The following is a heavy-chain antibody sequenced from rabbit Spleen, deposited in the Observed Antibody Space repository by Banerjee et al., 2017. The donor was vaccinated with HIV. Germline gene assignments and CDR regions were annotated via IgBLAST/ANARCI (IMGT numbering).Heavy chain of an antibody. D-gene: IGHD2-1*01. J-gene: IGHJ4*01. Sequence: QEQLEESGGDLVKPEGSLTPTCTASGFSFSSGYYMCWVRQAPGKGLEWIACIYDGYGGSTYYATWAKGRFTISKTSSTTVTLQLNSLTAADTATYFCARGSATVTMVITGYYLGLWGQGTLVTVS. V-gene: IGHV1S45*01. CDR1: GFSFSSGYY. CDR3: ARGSATVTMVITGYYLGL. CDR2: IYDGYGGST.